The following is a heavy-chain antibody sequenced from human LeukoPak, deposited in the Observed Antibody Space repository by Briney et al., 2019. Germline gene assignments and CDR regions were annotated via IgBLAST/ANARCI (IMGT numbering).Heavy chain of an antibody. CDR3: AELGITMIGGV. V-gene: IGHV3-11*04. CDR2: ISSRGSNI. CDR1: GFTFSDYY. Sequence: GGSLRLSCAAAGFTFSDYYMSWDRQAPGKGLEWVAYISSRGSNIYYADSVKGRFTISRDNAKNSLYLQMNSLRAEDTAVYYCAELGITMIGGVWGKGTTVTISS. J-gene: IGHJ6*04. D-gene: IGHD3-10*02.